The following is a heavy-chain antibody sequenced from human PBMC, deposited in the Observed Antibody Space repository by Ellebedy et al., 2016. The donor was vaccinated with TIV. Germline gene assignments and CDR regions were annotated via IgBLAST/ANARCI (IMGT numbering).Heavy chain of an antibody. Sequence: AASVKVSCKASGYTFTNYGIIWVRQAPGQGLEWMGWISAYNGYTAYSEKLQGRVTMTPDTSTSTAYMELTSLTYDDTAVYYCARFRTETALVIYYYYMDVWGKGTTVTVSS. V-gene: IGHV1-18*01. J-gene: IGHJ6*03. D-gene: IGHD5-18*01. CDR2: ISAYNGYT. CDR3: ARFRTETALVIYYYYMDV. CDR1: GYTFTNYG.